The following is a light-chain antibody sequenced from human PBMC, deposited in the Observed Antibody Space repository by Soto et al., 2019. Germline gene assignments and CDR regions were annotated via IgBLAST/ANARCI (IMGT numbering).Light chain of an antibody. V-gene: IGKV3-11*01. CDR3: QQRSSWPIT. J-gene: IGKJ5*01. CDR1: QTVDSY. Sequence: ILLTQSPVSLSLSPGERATLSCRASQTVDSYLVWYQQKPGQAPRLLIFGASNRATGIPARFSGSGSGTDFTLTINSLEPEDFALYYCQQRSSWPITFGQGTRLEIK. CDR2: GAS.